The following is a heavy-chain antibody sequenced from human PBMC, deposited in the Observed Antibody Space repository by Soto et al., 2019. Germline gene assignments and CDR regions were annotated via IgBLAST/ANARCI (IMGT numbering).Heavy chain of an antibody. D-gene: IGHD1-26*01. J-gene: IGHJ4*02. Sequence: EVQLLESGGGLVQPGGSLRLSCAASGFTFSSFSLSWVRQAPGKGLGWVSGISGLGGSIYYADSVKGRFTISRDNSKNTLYLQMNSLRAEDTAVYYCSKSNGDTWERYFFDFWGQGTLVTVSS. CDR2: ISGLGGSI. CDR1: GFTFSSFS. V-gene: IGHV3-23*01. CDR3: SKSNGDTWERYFFDF.